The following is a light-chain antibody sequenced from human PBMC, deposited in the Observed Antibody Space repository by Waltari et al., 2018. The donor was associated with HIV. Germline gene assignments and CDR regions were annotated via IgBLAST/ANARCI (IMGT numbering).Light chain of an antibody. CDR1: QGVSITY. J-gene: IGKJ1*01. V-gene: IGKV3-20*01. CDR2: GAF. CDR3: QQFGASHWT. Sequence: EIVLPQSPEPLFLSPGERATLSCRASQGVSITYLAWYQQRPGQPPRLLIYGAFNRASGIPDRFSGSGSGTDFTLTIDRVEPEDFAVYYCQQFGASHWTFGQGTKVE.